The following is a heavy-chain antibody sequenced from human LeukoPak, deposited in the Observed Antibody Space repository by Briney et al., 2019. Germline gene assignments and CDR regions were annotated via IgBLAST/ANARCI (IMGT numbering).Heavy chain of an antibody. CDR2: IYYSGST. CDR3: ARDAPSGTVTPGY. CDR1: GGSISSYY. V-gene: IGHV4-59*01. J-gene: IGHJ4*02. Sequence: SETLSLTCTVSGGSISSYYWSWIRQPPGKGLEWIGYIYYSGSTNYNPSLKSRVTISVDTSKNQFSPKLSSVTAADTAVYYCARDAPSGTVTPGYWGQGTLVTVSS. D-gene: IGHD4-11*01.